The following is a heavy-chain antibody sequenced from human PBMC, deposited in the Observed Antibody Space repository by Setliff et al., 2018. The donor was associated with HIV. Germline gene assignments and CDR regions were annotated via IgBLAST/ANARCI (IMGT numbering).Heavy chain of an antibody. J-gene: IGHJ3*02. CDR2: INPQSGGT. V-gene: IGHV1-2*06. D-gene: IGHD2-8*01. CDR1: GYTFSGYF. Sequence: ASVKVSCKTSGYTFSGYFIHWMRQAPGQGLEWMGRINPQSGGTNYAQKFQGRVTMTRDTSISTAYMELTRLRSDDTAVYYCATKLYCTNGVCLDAFDIWGQGTMVTVS. CDR3: ATKLYCTNGVCLDAFDI.